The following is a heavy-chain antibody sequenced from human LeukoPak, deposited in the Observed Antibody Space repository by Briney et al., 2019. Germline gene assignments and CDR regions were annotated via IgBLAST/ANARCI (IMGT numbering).Heavy chain of an antibody. V-gene: IGHV3-21*01. D-gene: IGHD6-13*01. J-gene: IGHJ6*02. CDR2: ISSSSSYI. CDR1: GFTFSSYS. Sequence: GGSLRLSCAASGFTFSSYSMNWVRQAPGKGLEWVSSISSSSSYIYYADSVKGRFTISRDNAKNSLYLQMNSLTPEDTAVYYCARGFGKAAADVFGGYTMDVWGQGTTVIVSS. CDR3: ARGFGKAAADVFGGYTMDV.